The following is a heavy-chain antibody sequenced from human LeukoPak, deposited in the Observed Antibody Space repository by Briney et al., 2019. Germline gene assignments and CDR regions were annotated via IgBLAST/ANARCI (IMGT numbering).Heavy chain of an antibody. CDR2: ITSNGGST. D-gene: IGHD6-19*01. J-gene: IGHJ4*02. CDR1: GFTFSTYG. CDR3: VTSYCSGCYDY. Sequence: GGSLRLSRSASGFTFSTYGMYWVRQAPGKGMEYVSAITSNGGSTYYADSVKGRLTKSRENSKNTLYLQMSTVRAEDRAVYYCVTSYCSGCYDYWGQGTLVTVSS. V-gene: IGHV3-64D*09.